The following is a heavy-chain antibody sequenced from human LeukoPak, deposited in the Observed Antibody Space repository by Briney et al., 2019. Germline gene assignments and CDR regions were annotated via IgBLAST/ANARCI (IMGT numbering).Heavy chain of an antibody. V-gene: IGHV3-23*01. CDR2: LSGTGGST. D-gene: IGHD3-16*01. CDR1: GFTFSNYA. CDR3: AKVTGGDMITYGGVDY. J-gene: IGHJ4*02. Sequence: GGSLRLSCAASGFTFSNYAMSWVRRAPGKGLEWVSTLSGTGGSTYYADSVKGRFTISRDNSKNTLYLQMDSLRVEDKAVHYCAKVTGGDMITYGGVDYWGQGTLVTVSS.